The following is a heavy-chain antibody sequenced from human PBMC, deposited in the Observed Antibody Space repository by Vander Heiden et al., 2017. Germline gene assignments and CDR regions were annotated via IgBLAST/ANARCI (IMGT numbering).Heavy chain of an antibody. D-gene: IGHD2-8*01. Sequence: EVQLVESGGGLVQPGRSLRLSCAASGFTFGDYAMHWGRQEPGKGLEWVSGISWNSGSIGEADAVKGRFTISRDNAKNSLYLQMNSLRAEDTALYYCAKVQDCTNGVCSTWGQGTLVTVSS. J-gene: IGHJ1*01. CDR2: ISWNSGSI. V-gene: IGHV3-9*01. CDR3: AKVQDCTNGVCST. CDR1: GFTFGDYA.